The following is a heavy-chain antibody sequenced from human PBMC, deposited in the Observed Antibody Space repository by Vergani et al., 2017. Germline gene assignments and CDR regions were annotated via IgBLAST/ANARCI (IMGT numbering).Heavy chain of an antibody. D-gene: IGHD6-19*01. Sequence: QVQLVQSGAEVKKPGASVKVSCKASGGTFSSYAISWVRQAPGQGLEWMGRIIPILGIANYAQKFQGRVTITADKSPSTAYMELSSLRSEDTAVYYCAGSAGYSSGWYGDYFDYWGQGTLVTVSS. CDR2: IIPILGIA. V-gene: IGHV1-69*04. CDR3: AGSAGYSSGWYGDYFDY. CDR1: GGTFSSYA. J-gene: IGHJ4*02.